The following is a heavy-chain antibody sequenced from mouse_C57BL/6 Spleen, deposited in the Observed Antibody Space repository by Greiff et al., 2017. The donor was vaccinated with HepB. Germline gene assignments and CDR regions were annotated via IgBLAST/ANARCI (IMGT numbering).Heavy chain of an antibody. Sequence: VQVVESGAELVRPGTSVKVSCKASGYAFTNYLIEWVKQRPGQGLEWIGVINPGSGGTNYNEKFKGKATLTADKSSSTAYMQLSSLTSEDSAVYFCARGKIYYAMDYWGQGTSVTVSS. CDR2: INPGSGGT. J-gene: IGHJ4*01. V-gene: IGHV1-54*01. CDR3: ARGKIYYAMDY. CDR1: GYAFTNYL.